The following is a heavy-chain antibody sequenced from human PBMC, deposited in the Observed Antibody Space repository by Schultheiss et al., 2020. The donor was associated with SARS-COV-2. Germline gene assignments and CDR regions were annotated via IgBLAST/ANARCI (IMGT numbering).Heavy chain of an antibody. CDR3: ARDLVAATNWFDP. CDR1: GYTFTGYY. V-gene: IGHV1-18*04. CDR2: IVVGSGNT. Sequence: ASVKVSCKASGYTFTGYYMHWVRQAPGQGLEWIGWIVVGSGNTNYAQKFQGRVTMTTDTSTSTAYMELRSLRSDDTAVYYCARDLVAATNWFDPWGQGTLVTVSS. J-gene: IGHJ5*02. D-gene: IGHD2-15*01.